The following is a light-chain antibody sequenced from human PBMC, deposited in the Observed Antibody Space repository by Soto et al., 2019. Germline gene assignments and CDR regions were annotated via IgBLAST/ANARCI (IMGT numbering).Light chain of an antibody. Sequence: QSVLTQPPSVSGAPGQRVTISCTGSSSNIGAGYDVHWYQQLPGTAPKLLIYGNSNRPSGVPDRFSGSKAGTSASLAITGLQAEDEADYSCQSYASSLSGSVVFGGGTTLTVL. J-gene: IGLJ2*01. CDR2: GNS. V-gene: IGLV1-40*01. CDR3: QSYASSLSGSVV. CDR1: SSNIGAGYD.